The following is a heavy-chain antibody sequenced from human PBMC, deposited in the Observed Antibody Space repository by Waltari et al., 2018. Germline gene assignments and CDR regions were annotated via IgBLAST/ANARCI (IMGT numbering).Heavy chain of an antibody. V-gene: IGHV4-59*11. CDR1: VGSISSHY. D-gene: IGHD3-10*01. J-gene: IGHJ6*03. Sequence: QVQLQESGPGLVKPSETLSLTCTVSVGSISSHYWSWIRQPPGKGLEWIGYIYYSGSTNYNPSLKSRVTISVDTSKNQFSLKLSSVTAADTAVYYCAKSSFGKYYYYYYMDVWGKGTTVTVSS. CDR3: AKSSFGKYYYYYYMDV. CDR2: IYYSGST.